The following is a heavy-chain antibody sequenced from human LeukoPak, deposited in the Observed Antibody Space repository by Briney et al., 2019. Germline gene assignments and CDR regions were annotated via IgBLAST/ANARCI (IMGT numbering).Heavy chain of an antibody. J-gene: IGHJ4*02. V-gene: IGHV3-30*02. CDR3: ARETYYYDSSGYYYSRGKDY. CDR2: IRYDGSNK. Sequence: GGSLRLSCAASGFTFSSYGMHWVRQAPGKGLEWVAFIRYDGSNKYYADSVKGRFTISRDNAKNSLYLQMNSLRAEDTAVYYCARETYYYDSSGYYYSRGKDYWGQGTLVTVSS. D-gene: IGHD3-22*01. CDR1: GFTFSSYG.